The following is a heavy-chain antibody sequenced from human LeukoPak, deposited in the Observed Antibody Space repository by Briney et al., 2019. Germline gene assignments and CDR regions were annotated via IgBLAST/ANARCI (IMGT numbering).Heavy chain of an antibody. CDR2: IYSGGST. V-gene: IGHV3-53*01. CDR1: GFTVSSNY. D-gene: IGHD6-19*01. Sequence: GGSLRLSCAASGFTVSSNYMSWVRQAPGKGLEWVSVIYSGGSTYYADFVKGRFTISRDNSKNTLYLQMNSLRAEDTAVYYCARNIAVAGTNYWGQGTLVTVSS. CDR3: ARNIAVAGTNY. J-gene: IGHJ4*02.